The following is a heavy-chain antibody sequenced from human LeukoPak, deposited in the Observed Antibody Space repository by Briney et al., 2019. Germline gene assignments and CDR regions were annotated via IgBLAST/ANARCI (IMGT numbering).Heavy chain of an antibody. CDR2: ISWNSGSI. Sequence: GRSLRLSCAASGFTFDDYAMHWVRQAPGKGLEWVSGISWNSGSIDYADSVKGRFTIFRENDKNSLYLQMNSLRAEDTALYYCAKGPVVGIAVAAGYFDLWGRGTLVTVSS. J-gene: IGHJ2*01. V-gene: IGHV3-9*01. D-gene: IGHD6-19*01. CDR3: AKGPVVGIAVAAGYFDL. CDR1: GFTFDDYA.